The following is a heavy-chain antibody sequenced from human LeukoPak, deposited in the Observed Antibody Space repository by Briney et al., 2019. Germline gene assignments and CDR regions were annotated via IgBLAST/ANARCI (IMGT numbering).Heavy chain of an antibody. J-gene: IGHJ4*02. CDR2: IRYDGSNK. D-gene: IGHD2-2*01. Sequence: GGSLRLSCAASGFTFSSYGMHWVRQAPGKGLEWVAFIRYDGSNKYYADSVKGRFTIFRDNSKNTLYLQMNSLRAEDTAVYYCAKRGYCSSTSCHAFDYWGQGTLVTVSS. V-gene: IGHV3-30*02. CDR1: GFTFSSYG. CDR3: AKRGYCSSTSCHAFDY.